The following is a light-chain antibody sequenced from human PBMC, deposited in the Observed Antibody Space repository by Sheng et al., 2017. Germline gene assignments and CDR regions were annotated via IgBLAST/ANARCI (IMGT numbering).Light chain of an antibody. CDR3: AAWDASLNGYV. CDR2: SNN. CDR1: SSNIGSKT. Sequence: QSVLTQPPSVSGTPGQRVTISCSGSSSNIGSKTVNWYQQLPGTAPKVLIYSNNQRPSGVPDRFSGSKSGTSASLAISGLQSEDEADYHCAAWDASLNGYVFGTGTKVTVL. J-gene: IGLJ1*01. V-gene: IGLV1-44*01.